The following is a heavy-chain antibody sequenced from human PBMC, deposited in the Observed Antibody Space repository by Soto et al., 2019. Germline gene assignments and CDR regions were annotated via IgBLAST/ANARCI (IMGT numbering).Heavy chain of an antibody. V-gene: IGHV3-23*01. CDR3: AKCHSPDRLAAMVDFDY. Sequence: EVQLLESGGGLVQPGGSLRLSCAASGFTFSSYAMSWVRQAPGKGLEWVSAISGSGGSTYYADSVKGRFTISRDNSKNTLYLQMNSLRAEDTAVYYCAKCHSPDRLAAMVDFDYWGQGTLVTVSS. CDR2: ISGSGGST. CDR1: GFTFSSYA. J-gene: IGHJ4*02. D-gene: IGHD5-18*01.